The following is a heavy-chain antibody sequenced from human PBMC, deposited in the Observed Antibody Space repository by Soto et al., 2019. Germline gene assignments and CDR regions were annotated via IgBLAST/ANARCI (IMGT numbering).Heavy chain of an antibody. CDR3: AKDRGGSLRIPFDY. D-gene: IGHD4-17*01. CDR2: MSYDGTTV. CDR1: KFNLRSYG. J-gene: IGHJ4*02. Sequence: QVPLVESGGGVVLPGRSLTLSCAASKFNLRSYGMHWIRQAPGKGLEWVAVMSYDGTTVHYGHSVRGRFTISRDNSKNTLYLQMNSLRPEDTAVYYCAKDRGGSLRIPFDYWGQGTLVTVSS. V-gene: IGHV3-30*18.